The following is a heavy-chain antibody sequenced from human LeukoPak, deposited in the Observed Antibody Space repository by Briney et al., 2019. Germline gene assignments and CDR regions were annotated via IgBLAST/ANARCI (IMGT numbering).Heavy chain of an antibody. Sequence: GGSLRLSCAASGFTFSSYWMSWVRQAPGKGLEWVANIKQDGSEKYYVDSVKGRFTISRDNAKNSLYLQMNSLRAEDTAVYYCAREDGGSYGSCYYYYYMDVWGKGTTVTISS. D-gene: IGHD1-26*01. CDR1: GFTFSSYW. V-gene: IGHV3-7*01. CDR3: AREDGGSYGSCYYYYYMDV. CDR2: IKQDGSEK. J-gene: IGHJ6*03.